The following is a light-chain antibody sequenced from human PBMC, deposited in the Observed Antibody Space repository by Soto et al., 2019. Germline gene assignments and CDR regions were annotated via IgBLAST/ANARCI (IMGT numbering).Light chain of an antibody. J-gene: IGKJ1*01. V-gene: IGKV1-9*01. Sequence: IQLTQSPSSLSASVGDRVTVTVGASQGIGTYLVCYQQKSGKAPKLLIYAASTLQSGVPSRFSGSGSGTDFTLTISSLQPEDFATYYCLQHNSYPQTFGQGTKVDI. CDR2: AAS. CDR3: LQHNSYPQT. CDR1: QGIGTY.